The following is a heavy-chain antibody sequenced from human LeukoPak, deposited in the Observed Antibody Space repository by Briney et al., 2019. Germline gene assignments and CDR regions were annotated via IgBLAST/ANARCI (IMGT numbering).Heavy chain of an antibody. Sequence: PGGSLRLSCVASGFPFSSYWMTWVRQAPGKGLEWVANIKQDGSKKSYVDSVKGRFTISRDNAKNSLYLQMNSLRAEDTAVYYCARDPTPKWELLPYFDYWGQGTLVTVSS. CDR2: IKQDGSKK. D-gene: IGHD1-26*01. J-gene: IGHJ4*02. CDR1: GFPFSSYW. CDR3: ARDPTPKWELLPYFDY. V-gene: IGHV3-7*01.